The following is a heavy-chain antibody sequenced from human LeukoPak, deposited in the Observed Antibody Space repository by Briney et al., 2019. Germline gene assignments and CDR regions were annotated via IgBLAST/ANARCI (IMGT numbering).Heavy chain of an antibody. CDR3: AKTYYYGSGSYYKVGHPYYYYYYMDV. CDR1: GGTSISYA. Sequence: GASVKVSCKASGGTSISYAINWVRQAPGQGLERMGEIIPMFGTATYAQKFQGRVTITADESTSTAYMELSSLRSEDTAVYYCAKTYYYGSGSYYKVGHPYYYYYYMDVWGKGTTVTISS. V-gene: IGHV1-69*13. CDR2: IIPMFGTA. J-gene: IGHJ6*03. D-gene: IGHD3-10*01.